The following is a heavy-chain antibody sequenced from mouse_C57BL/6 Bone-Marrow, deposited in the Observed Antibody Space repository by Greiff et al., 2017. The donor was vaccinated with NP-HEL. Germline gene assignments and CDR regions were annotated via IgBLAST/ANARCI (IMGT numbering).Heavy chain of an antibody. CDR1: GYTFTDYE. D-gene: IGHD1-1*01. CDR3: TRSVYYGSSSAWFAY. Sequence: QVQLQQSGAELVRPGASVTLSCKASGYTFTDYEMHWVKQTPVHGLEWIGAIDPETGGPAYNQKFKGKAILTADKSSSTAYMELRSLTSEDSAVYYCTRSVYYGSSSAWFAYWGQGTLVTVSA. V-gene: IGHV1-15*01. J-gene: IGHJ3*01. CDR2: IDPETGGP.